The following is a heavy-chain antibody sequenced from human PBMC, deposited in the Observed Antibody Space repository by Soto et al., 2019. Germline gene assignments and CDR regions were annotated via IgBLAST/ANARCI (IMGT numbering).Heavy chain of an antibody. CDR3: ARAPPGPSPRWVL. D-gene: IGHD3-10*01. J-gene: IGHJ6*02. Sequence: QLQLRESGSGLVKPSETLSLTCTVSGGSISSGGFSWSWIRQAPEQGLVWIGCIYPTGTTYYHPSLKIRVTISVDTSRNQFSLNLTSVTAAATAVYYCARAPPGPSPRWVLCVQGTTVTVSS. CDR2: IYPTGTT. CDR1: GGSISSGGFS. V-gene: IGHV4-30-2*01.